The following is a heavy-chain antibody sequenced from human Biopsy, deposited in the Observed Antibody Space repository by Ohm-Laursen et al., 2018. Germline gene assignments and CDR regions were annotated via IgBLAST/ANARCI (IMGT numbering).Heavy chain of an antibody. D-gene: IGHD3-22*01. V-gene: IGHV3-30*03. CDR3: VRGVDYYDPYHYYALDV. Sequence: SLRLSCAASGFTFNNYGMQWVRQAPGKGLEWVAFIFYDGSKTYYADSVKGRFTISRDNSRDTLYLQMSSLRAEDTAVYYCVRGVDYYDPYHYYALDVWGQGTTVTVSS. CDR2: IFYDGSKT. J-gene: IGHJ6*02. CDR1: GFTFNNYG.